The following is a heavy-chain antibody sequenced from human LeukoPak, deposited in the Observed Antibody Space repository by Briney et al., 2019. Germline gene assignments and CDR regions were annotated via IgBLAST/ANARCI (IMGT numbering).Heavy chain of an antibody. CDR3: ARSEHYYYMDV. CDR2: ISSSSSTI. J-gene: IGHJ6*03. CDR1: GFTFSSYA. Sequence: GGSLSLSCAASGFTFSSYAMNWVRQAPGKGLEWVSYISSSSSTIYYADSVKGRFTISRDNAKNSLYLQMNSLRAEDTAVYYCARSEHYYYMDVWGKGTTVTVSS. V-gene: IGHV3-48*01.